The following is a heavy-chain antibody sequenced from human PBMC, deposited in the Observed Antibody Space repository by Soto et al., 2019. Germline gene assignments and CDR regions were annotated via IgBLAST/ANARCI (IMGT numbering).Heavy chain of an antibody. CDR3: ARTYSGSYRGFDY. Sequence: QVQLQESGPGLVKPSGTLSLTCAVSGGSISSSNWWSWVRQPPGKGLEWIGEIYHSGNTNYNPSLKSRVPISVDKSKNQFSLKLSSVTAADTAVYYCARTYSGSYRGFDYWGQGTLVTVSS. J-gene: IGHJ4*02. CDR1: GGSISSSNW. D-gene: IGHD1-26*01. CDR2: IYHSGNT. V-gene: IGHV4-4*02.